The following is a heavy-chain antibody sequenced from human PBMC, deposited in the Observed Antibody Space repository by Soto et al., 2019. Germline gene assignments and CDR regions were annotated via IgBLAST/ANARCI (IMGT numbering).Heavy chain of an antibody. Sequence: EVQLVESGGGLAQPGRSPRLSCVASGFSFEDYDMHWVRQVPGRGLEWVSSITSNSGAVKYADSVQGRFTLSRDNARNSMYLEMKSLRIEDTAFYFCVKGTFSSSKVIFDSWGQGTLVTVAS. CDR1: GFSFEDYD. CDR3: VKGTFSSSKVIFDS. D-gene: IGHD6-6*01. J-gene: IGHJ4*02. V-gene: IGHV3-9*01. CDR2: ITSNSGAV.